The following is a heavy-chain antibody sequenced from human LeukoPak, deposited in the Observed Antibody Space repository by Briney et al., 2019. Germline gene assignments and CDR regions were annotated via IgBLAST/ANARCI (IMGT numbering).Heavy chain of an antibody. Sequence: GGSLRLSCAASGFTFSSYDMHWVRQATGKGLEWVSGISTAGDTYYPGSVKGRFTISRDNSKNTLYLQMNSLRAEDTAVYYCAKDNAPSRNCGGDCYDFDYWGQGTLVTVSS. D-gene: IGHD2-21*01. CDR3: AKDNAPSRNCGGDCYDFDY. CDR2: ISTAGDT. CDR1: GFTFSSYD. V-gene: IGHV3-13*01. J-gene: IGHJ4*02.